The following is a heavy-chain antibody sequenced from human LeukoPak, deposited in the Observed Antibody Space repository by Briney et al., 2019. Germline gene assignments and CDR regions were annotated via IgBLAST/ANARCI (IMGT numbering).Heavy chain of an antibody. CDR1: GFTFSSKW. CDR3: AKDRPDSSGYYYSPSEFDY. CDR2: INQDGSEK. V-gene: IGHV3-7*03. D-gene: IGHD3-22*01. Sequence: GGSLRLSCVASGFTFSSKWMSWVRQAPGKGLEWVAHINQDGSEKYYVDSVKGRFTISRDNSKNTLYLQMNSLRAEDTAVYYCAKDRPDSSGYYYSPSEFDYWGQGTLVTVSS. J-gene: IGHJ4*02.